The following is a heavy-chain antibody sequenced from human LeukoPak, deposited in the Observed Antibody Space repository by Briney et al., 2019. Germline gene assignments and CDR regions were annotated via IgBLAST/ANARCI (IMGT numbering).Heavy chain of an antibody. CDR1: GYSISSGYY. CDR2: MYHSGST. J-gene: IGHJ6*03. CDR3: ARVEQLGSYYYYYMDV. V-gene: IGHV4-38-2*02. D-gene: IGHD6-6*01. Sequence: PSETLSLTCTVSGYSISSGYYWGWIRQPPGKGLECIGTMYHSGSTFYNPSLKSRVTISVDTSKNQFSLKLTSMTAADTAVYYCARVEQLGSYYYYYMDVWGKGTTVTVSS.